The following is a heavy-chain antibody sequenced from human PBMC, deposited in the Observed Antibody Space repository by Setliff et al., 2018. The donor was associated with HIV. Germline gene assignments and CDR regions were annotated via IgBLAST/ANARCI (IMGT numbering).Heavy chain of an antibody. CDR2: IIPIIGIE. V-gene: IGHV1-69*04. Sequence: SVKVSCKASGGTFSDYTVNWVRQAPGQGLEWMGRIIPIIGIENYAQKFQGRVTITADKSTSTAYMELNSLRSEDTAVYYCAREHGTSSLKDWGQGTLVTVSS. CDR3: AREHGTSSLKD. D-gene: IGHD6-6*01. J-gene: IGHJ4*02. CDR1: GGTFSDYT.